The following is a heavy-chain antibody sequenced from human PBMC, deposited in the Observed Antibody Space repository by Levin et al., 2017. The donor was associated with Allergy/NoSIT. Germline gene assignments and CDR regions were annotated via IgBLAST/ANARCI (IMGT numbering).Heavy chain of an antibody. CDR1: GFTFSSHW. V-gene: IGHV3-74*01. CDR3: ARDGVDIVTTINYYYYYYMDV. CDR2: INSDGIAT. J-gene: IGHJ6*03. D-gene: IGHD5-12*01. Sequence: ETLSLTCVVSGFTFSSHWMHWVRQAPGKGLVWLSRINSDGIATNYADSVKGRFTISRDNAKNTLYLQMNSLRAEDTAVYYCARDGVDIVTTINYYYYYYMDVWGKGTTVTVSS.